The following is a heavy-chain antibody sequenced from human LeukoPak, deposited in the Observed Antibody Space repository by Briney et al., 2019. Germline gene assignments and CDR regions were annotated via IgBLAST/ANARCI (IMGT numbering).Heavy chain of an antibody. CDR3: ARAWGYYDSSGYQVNYFDY. V-gene: IGHV4-4*07. J-gene: IGHJ4*02. Sequence: PETLSLTCTVSGGSISSYYWSWIRQPAGKGLEWIGRIYTSGSTNYNPSLKSRVTMSVDTSKNQFSLKLSSVTAADTAVYYCARAWGYYDSSGYQVNYFDYWGQGTLVTVSS. D-gene: IGHD3-22*01. CDR2: IYTSGST. CDR1: GGSISSYY.